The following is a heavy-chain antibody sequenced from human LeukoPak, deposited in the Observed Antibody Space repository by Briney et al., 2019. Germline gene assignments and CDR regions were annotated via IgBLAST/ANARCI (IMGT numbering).Heavy chain of an antibody. Sequence: GGSLRLSCAASGFTFSSYAMSWVRQAPGKGLEWVSAISGSGDSTYYADSVKGRFTISRDNSKNTLYLQMNSLRAEDTAVYYCAKKVNYYDSGGYYPFDYWGQGTLVTVSS. J-gene: IGHJ4*02. CDR3: AKKVNYYDSGGYYPFDY. CDR2: ISGSGDST. V-gene: IGHV3-23*01. CDR1: GFTFSSYA. D-gene: IGHD3-22*01.